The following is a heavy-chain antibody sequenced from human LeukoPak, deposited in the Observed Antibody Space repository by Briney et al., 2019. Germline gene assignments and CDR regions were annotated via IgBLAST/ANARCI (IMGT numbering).Heavy chain of an antibody. Sequence: PGGSLRLSCAASGFKFSDHYIDWVRQAPGKGLEWVGRSRNKASSYTTEYAASVEGRFTISRDVSESSLYLQMNSLRAEDTAVYYCARARKVVVVAGWGAPDYWGQGTLVTVSS. CDR3: ARARKVVVVAGWGAPDY. V-gene: IGHV3-72*01. CDR1: GFKFSDHY. CDR2: SRNKASSYTT. J-gene: IGHJ4*02. D-gene: IGHD2-15*01.